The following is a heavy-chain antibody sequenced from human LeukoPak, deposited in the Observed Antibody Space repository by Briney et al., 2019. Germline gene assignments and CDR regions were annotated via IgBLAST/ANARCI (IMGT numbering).Heavy chain of an antibody. V-gene: IGHV3-30-3*01. D-gene: IGHD2-2*01. CDR1: GFTFSSYA. Sequence: GGSLRLSCAASGFTFSSYAMNWVRQAPGKGLEWVAVISFDESNKYYADSVKGRFTISRDNSKNTLYLQMNSLRAEDTAVYYCAREGRNYQLPGRWFDPWGQGTLVTVSS. J-gene: IGHJ5*02. CDR3: AREGRNYQLPGRWFDP. CDR2: ISFDESNK.